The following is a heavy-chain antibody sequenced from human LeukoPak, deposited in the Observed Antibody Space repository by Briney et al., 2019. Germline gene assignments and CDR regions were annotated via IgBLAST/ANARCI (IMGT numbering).Heavy chain of an antibody. CDR2: ISAYNGNT. CDR3: AREFSGRYPPSYFDY. CDR1: GYTFTSYG. Sequence: ASVKVSCKASGYTFTSYGISWVRQAPGQGLEWMGWISAYNGNTNYAQKLQGRVTVTTDTSTSTAYMELRSLRSDDTAVYYCAREFSGRYPPSYFDYWXXGTLVTVSS. J-gene: IGHJ4*02. D-gene: IGHD1-26*01. V-gene: IGHV1-18*01.